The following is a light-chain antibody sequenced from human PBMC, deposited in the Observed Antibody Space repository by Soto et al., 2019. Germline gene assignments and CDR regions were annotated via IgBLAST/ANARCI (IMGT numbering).Light chain of an antibody. CDR1: QSISSY. V-gene: IGKV3-11*01. J-gene: IGKJ4*01. CDR3: QQRSSWPLT. CDR2: DAS. Sequence: EIVLTQSPVTLSLSPGERVTLSCRASQSISSYLGWYQQKPGQAPRLLIYDASNRATGIPARFSGSGSGTDFTLTISSLEPEDFAVYYCQQRSSWPLTFGGGTKVEIK.